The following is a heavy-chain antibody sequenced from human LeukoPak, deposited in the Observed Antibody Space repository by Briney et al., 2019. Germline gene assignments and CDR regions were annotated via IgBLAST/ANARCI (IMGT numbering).Heavy chain of an antibody. J-gene: IGHJ3*02. CDR2: TYYRSKWYN. D-gene: IGHD5-12*01. Sequence: SQTLSLTCAISGDSVSSDSAAWNWITQSPSGGLEGLGSTYYRSKWYNDYAVSVKSRITINPDTSKNQFSLQLNSVTPEDTAMYYCARDLVAHAFDIWGRGTMVTVSS. CDR3: ARDLVAHAFDI. V-gene: IGHV6-1*01. CDR1: GDSVSSDSAA.